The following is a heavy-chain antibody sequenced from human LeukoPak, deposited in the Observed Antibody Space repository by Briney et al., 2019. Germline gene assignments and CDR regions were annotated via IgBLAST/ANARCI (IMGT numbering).Heavy chain of an antibody. Sequence: PGGSLRLSCAASGFTFSSYGMHWVRQAPGKGLEWVAVISYDGSNKYYADSVKGRFTISRDNSKNTLYLQMNSLRAEDTAVYYCAKDLVWGAGGGDLDYWGQGTLVTVSS. D-gene: IGHD2-21*01. V-gene: IGHV3-30*18. CDR2: ISYDGSNK. CDR3: AKDLVWGAGGGDLDY. CDR1: GFTFSSYG. J-gene: IGHJ4*02.